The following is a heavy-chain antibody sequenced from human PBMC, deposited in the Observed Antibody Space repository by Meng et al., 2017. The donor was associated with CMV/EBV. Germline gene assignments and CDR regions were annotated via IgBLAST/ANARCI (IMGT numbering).Heavy chain of an antibody. D-gene: IGHD2-2*01. CDR1: GGSFSGYY. CDR2: INHSGST. Sequence: SETLSLTCAAYGGSFSGYYWSWIRQPPGKGLEWIGEINHSGSTNYNPSLKSRVTMSVDTSKNQFSLKLSSVTAADTAVYYCARKAQDCSSTSCYPFDIWGQGTMVTVSS. V-gene: IGHV4-34*01. CDR3: ARKAQDCSSTSCYPFDI. J-gene: IGHJ3*02.